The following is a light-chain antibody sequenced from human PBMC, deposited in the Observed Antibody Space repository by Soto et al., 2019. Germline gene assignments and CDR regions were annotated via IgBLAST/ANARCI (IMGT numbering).Light chain of an antibody. CDR1: QSINSN. J-gene: IGKJ5*01. CDR3: QQYSDWPIT. CDR2: GAS. Sequence: ITPYPSSLSASVGNRATLSCRASQSINSNLAWYQQQPGQAPRLLIYGASTRATAVPDRFSGSGSGTDFTLTITSLQSDDFAVYFCQQYSDWPITFGQGTRLEIK. V-gene: IGKV3-15*01.